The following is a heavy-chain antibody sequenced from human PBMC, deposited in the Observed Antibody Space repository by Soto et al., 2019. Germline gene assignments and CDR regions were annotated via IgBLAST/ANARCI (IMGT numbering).Heavy chain of an antibody. CDR1: GYTLTELS. D-gene: IGHD3-9*01. CDR3: ATGRRYDILTGYMRY. V-gene: IGHV1-24*01. CDR2: FDPEDGET. J-gene: IGHJ4*02. Sequence: GASVKVSCKVSGYTLTELSMHWVRQAPGKGLGWMGGFDPEDGETIYAQKFQGRVTMTEDTSTDTAYMELSSLRSGDTAVYYCATGRRYDILTGYMRYWGQGTLVTVSS.